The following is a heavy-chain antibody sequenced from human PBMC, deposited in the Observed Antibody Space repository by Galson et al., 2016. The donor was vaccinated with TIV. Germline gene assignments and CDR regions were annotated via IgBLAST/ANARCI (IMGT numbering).Heavy chain of an antibody. D-gene: IGHD6-13*01. CDR1: GYTFLSYD. Sequence: SCKASGYTFLSYDINWVRQAPGQGLEWMGWVNPHSGNTGYSQKFLGRVTMTRNMSISVAYMELSSLRSEDTAVYYCARGAYGSCYYGMDNWGQGTTVTVSS. CDR3: ARGAYGSCYYGMDN. J-gene: IGHJ6*02. CDR2: VNPHSGNT. V-gene: IGHV1-8*02.